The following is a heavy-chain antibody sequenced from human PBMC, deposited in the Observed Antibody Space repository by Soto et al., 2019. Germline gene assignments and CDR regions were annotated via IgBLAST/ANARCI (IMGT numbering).Heavy chain of an antibody. V-gene: IGHV1-18*01. D-gene: IGHD6-19*01. CDR2: INGYNGNT. Sequence: QVQLVQSGAEVKKPGASVKVSCKSSGYTFTTYGISWVRQAPGQGLEWMGWINGYNGNTNYAQKLQGRVTMTTDTSTSTAYMELRSLRSYDTAVYYCARDPVAGTYFDYWGQGTLVTVSS. CDR3: ARDPVAGTYFDY. J-gene: IGHJ4*02. CDR1: GYTFTTYG.